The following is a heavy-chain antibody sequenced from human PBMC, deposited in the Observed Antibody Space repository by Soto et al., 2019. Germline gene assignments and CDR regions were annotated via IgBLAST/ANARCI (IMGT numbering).Heavy chain of an antibody. D-gene: IGHD2-21*01. V-gene: IGHV5-51*01. CDR3: PRRDDSPTAEYFQH. J-gene: IGHJ1*01. Sequence: PGESLKISCKGSGYSFTTYWIGWVRQMPGKGLEWMGIIYPGDSDTRYSPSFQGQVTISADKSTSTAYLQWSSLKASDTAMDYCPRRDDSPTAEYFQHWGQGTLLTVSS. CDR1: GYSFTTYW. CDR2: IYPGDSDT.